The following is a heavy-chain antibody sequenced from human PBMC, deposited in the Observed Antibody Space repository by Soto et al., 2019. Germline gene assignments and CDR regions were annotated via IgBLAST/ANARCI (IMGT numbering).Heavy chain of an antibody. V-gene: IGHV4-39*01. Sequence: PSETLSLTCTVSGGSISSRSYYWGWIRQPPGKGLEWIGSIYYSGSTYYNPSLKSRVTISVDTSKNQFSLKLSSVTAADTAVYYCARHGTVTTYYYYYYGMDVWGQGTTVTVSS. CDR3: ARHGTVTTYYYYYYGMDV. J-gene: IGHJ6*02. CDR1: GGSISSRSYY. CDR2: IYYSGST. D-gene: IGHD4-17*01.